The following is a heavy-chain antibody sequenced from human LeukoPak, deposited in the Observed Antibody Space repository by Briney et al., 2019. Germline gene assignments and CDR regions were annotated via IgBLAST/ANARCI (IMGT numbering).Heavy chain of an antibody. V-gene: IGHV5-10-1*01. D-gene: IGHD3-10*01. CDR2: IDPSDSYT. J-gene: IGHJ5*02. Sequence: GESLRISCKGSGYSFTSYWISWVRQMPGKGLEWMGRIDPSDSYTNYSPSFQGHVTISADKSISTAYLQWSSLKASDTAMYYCARMVEGSYYFYWFDPWGQGTLVTVSS. CDR3: ARMVEGSYYFYWFDP. CDR1: GYSFTSYW.